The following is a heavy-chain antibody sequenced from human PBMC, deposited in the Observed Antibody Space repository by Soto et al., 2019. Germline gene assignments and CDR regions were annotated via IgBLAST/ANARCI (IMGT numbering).Heavy chain of an antibody. V-gene: IGHV4-34*01. D-gene: IGHD3-10*01. CDR1: GVSFSGYS. Sequence: SETLSLTCAVYGVSFSGYSWSWIRQPPGKGLEWIGEINHSGSTNYNPSLKSRVTTSVDTSKNQFSLKLSSVTAADTAVYYCARAYFGSGSYYTKSWFDPWGQGTLVT. J-gene: IGHJ5*02. CDR2: INHSGST. CDR3: ARAYFGSGSYYTKSWFDP.